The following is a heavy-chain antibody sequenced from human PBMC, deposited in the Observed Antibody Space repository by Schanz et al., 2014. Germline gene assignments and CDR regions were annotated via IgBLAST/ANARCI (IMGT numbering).Heavy chain of an antibody. CDR2: IKQDGSER. CDR1: GFTFSSYW. D-gene: IGHD2-2*01. CDR3: ERFQSPHQPFDY. Sequence: EVQLVESGGGLVQPGGSLRLSCAASGFTFSSYWMSWVRQAPGKGLEWVANIKQDGSERYYVDSVKGRFTISRDNAKNSLYLQMNSLRAEDTAVYYCERFQSPHQPFDYWSQGTLVTVSS. V-gene: IGHV3-7*01. J-gene: IGHJ4*02.